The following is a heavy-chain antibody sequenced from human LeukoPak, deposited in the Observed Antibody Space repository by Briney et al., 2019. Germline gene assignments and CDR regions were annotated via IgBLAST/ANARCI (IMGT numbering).Heavy chain of an antibody. Sequence: ASVKVSCKASGFTFSGYWMHWVRQAPGQGLEWMGVINPRGDEAVYAQKFQGRITMTRDTPTNTAYMELSSLGPEDPAVVYCARDNSRNWGSSTSWWFDPWGQGTLIIVSS. J-gene: IGHJ5*02. CDR2: INPRGDEA. V-gene: IGHV1-46*01. D-gene: IGHD3-16*01. CDR1: GFTFSGYW. CDR3: ARDNSRNWGSSTSWWFDP.